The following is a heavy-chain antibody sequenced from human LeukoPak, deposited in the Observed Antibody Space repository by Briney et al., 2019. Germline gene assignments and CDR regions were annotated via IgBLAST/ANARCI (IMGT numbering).Heavy chain of an antibody. CDR2: ISSSGSTI. D-gene: IGHD2-21*01. CDR3: ARDRSDSYYFDY. CDR1: GFTFSDYY. V-gene: IGHV3-11*01. J-gene: IGHJ4*02. Sequence: PGRSLRLSCAASGFTFSDYYMSWIRQAPGKGLEWVSYISSSGSTIYYADSVKGRFTISRDNAKNSLYLQMNSLRAEDTAVYYCARDRSDSYYFDYWGQGTLVTVSS.